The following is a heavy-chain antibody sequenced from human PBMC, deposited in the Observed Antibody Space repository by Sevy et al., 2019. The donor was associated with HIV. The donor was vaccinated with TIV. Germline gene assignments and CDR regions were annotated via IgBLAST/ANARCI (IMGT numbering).Heavy chain of an antibody. CDR1: GGSISSYY. Sequence: SETLSLTCTVSGGSISSYYWSWIRQPPGKGLEWIGYIDYRGSTNYNPSLKSLVTISVDTSKNQFSLKLSSVTAADTAVYYCARVLTGYLGGPFDYWGQGTLVTVSS. CDR2: IDYRGST. V-gene: IGHV4-59*01. J-gene: IGHJ4*02. D-gene: IGHD3-9*01. CDR3: ARVLTGYLGGPFDY.